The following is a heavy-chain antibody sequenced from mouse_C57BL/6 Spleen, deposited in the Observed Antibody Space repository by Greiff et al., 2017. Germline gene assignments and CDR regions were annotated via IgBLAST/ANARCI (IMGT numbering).Heavy chain of an antibody. CDR3: ARRDYGSSYNTGY. D-gene: IGHD1-1*01. CDR2: LYPGSGST. Sequence: VQLQQPGAELVKPGASVKMSCKASGYTFTSYWITWVKQRPGQGLEWIGDLYPGSGSTNYNEKFKSKATLTVDTSSSTAYMQLSSLTSEDAAVYYCARRDYGSSYNTGYWGQGTTLTVSS. J-gene: IGHJ2*01. CDR1: GYTFTSYW. V-gene: IGHV1-55*01.